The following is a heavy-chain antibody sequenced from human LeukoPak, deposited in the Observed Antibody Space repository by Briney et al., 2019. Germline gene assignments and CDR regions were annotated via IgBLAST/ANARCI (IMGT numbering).Heavy chain of an antibody. CDR3: ARRSGSFDAFDI. CDR2: INPSGGST. Sequence: ASVKVSCKASGYTFTSYYMHWVRQAPGQGLEWMGIINPSGGSTSYAQKFQGRVTMTRDTSTSTVYMELGSLRSEDTAVYYCARRSGSFDAFDIWGQGTWSPSLQ. J-gene: IGHJ3*02. V-gene: IGHV1-46*01. CDR1: GYTFTSYY. D-gene: IGHD1-26*01.